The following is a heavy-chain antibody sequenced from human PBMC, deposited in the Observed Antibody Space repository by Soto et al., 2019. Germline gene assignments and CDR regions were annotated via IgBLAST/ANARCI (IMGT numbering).Heavy chain of an antibody. CDR1: GFTFDNYA. V-gene: IGHV3-9*01. D-gene: IGHD5-12*01. Sequence: EVQLVESGGGLVQPGRSLRLYCATSGFTFDNYAMHWVRQGPGKGLEWVSGINWNSVTFDYADSVKGRFTISRDNAKNSLYLQIDSLRPEDTGFYYCARDHDEDFGYDLDYFDFWGRGTLVTDSS. J-gene: IGHJ4*02. CDR2: INWNSVTF. CDR3: ARDHDEDFGYDLDYFDF.